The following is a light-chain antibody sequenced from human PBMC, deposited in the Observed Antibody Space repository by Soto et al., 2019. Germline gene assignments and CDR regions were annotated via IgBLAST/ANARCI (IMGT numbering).Light chain of an antibody. Sequence: DIQMTQSPSSLSASVGDRVTITCRASQSIGDWLAWYQQKPGKAPKPLIYGASSLQNGVPLRFRGSGSGTDFTLTISSLQLEDFATYYCQPYNTYPPTFGGGTKVELK. CDR3: QPYNTYPPT. CDR2: GAS. J-gene: IGKJ4*02. CDR1: QSIGDW. V-gene: IGKV1D-16*01.